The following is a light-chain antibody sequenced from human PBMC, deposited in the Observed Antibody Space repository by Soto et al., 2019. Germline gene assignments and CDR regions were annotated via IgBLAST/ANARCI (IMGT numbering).Light chain of an antibody. CDR1: QSVSSSN. Sequence: ELVMTQSPATLSVSPGARATLSCRASQSVSSSNLAWYQQQPGQAPRLLIYGASTRATGIPARFSGSGSGTEFTLTISSLQSEDFAVYYGQQYNNWPPWTFGQGTKVDIK. J-gene: IGKJ1*01. V-gene: IGKV3-15*01. CDR3: QQYNNWPPWT. CDR2: GAS.